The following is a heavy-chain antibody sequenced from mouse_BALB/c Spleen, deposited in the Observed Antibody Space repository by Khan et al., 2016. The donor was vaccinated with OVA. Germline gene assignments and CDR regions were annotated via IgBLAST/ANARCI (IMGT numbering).Heavy chain of an antibody. J-gene: IGHJ4*01. CDR3: ARDDGGGNDAMDY. Sequence: QVQLKQSGPGLVAPSQSLSITCTVSGFSLTTSAIHWVRQPPGKGLEWLGVTWAGGSTNYNSALMPRLIISKDNSKSQVFLKMNSLQTVDTAMYYCARDDGGGNDAMDYWGQGTSVTVAS. D-gene: IGHD2-1*01. V-gene: IGHV2-9*02. CDR1: GFSLTTSA. CDR2: TWAGGST.